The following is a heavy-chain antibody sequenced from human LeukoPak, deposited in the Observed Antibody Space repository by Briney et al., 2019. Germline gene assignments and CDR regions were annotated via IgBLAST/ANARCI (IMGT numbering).Heavy chain of an antibody. CDR3: ARRDYGGSNDY. CDR2: IIPIFGIA. J-gene: IGHJ4*02. Sequence: SVKVSCKASGGTFSSYAISWVRQAPGQGLEWMGRIIPIFGIANYAQKFQGRVTITADKSTSTAYMELSSLRSEDTAVYYCARRDYGGSNDYWGQGTLVTVSS. D-gene: IGHD4-23*01. V-gene: IGHV1-69*04. CDR1: GGTFSSYA.